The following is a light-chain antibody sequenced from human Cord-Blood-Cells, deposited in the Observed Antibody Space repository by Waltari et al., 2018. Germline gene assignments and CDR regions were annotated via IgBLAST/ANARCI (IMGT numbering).Light chain of an antibody. Sequence: DIQMTQSPSSLSASVGDRVTITCRASQSISSYLNWYQQKPGTAPKLLIYAASSLQSGVPSRFSGSGSGTDFTLTISILQPEDFATYYCQQSYSTPTFGQGTKVEIK. CDR3: QQSYSTPT. J-gene: IGKJ1*01. CDR1: QSISSY. CDR2: AAS. V-gene: IGKV1-39*01.